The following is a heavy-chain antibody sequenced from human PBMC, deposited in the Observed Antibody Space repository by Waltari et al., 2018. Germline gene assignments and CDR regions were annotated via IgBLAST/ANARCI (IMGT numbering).Heavy chain of an antibody. CDR2: ISAYNGNT. J-gene: IGHJ4*02. Sequence: IRWERQAPGQGLEWMGWISAYNGNTNYAQKLQGRVTMTTDTSTSTAYMELRSLRSDDTAVYYCARGYINMVRGVAYWGQGTLVTVSS. CDR3: ARGYINMVRGVAY. D-gene: IGHD3-10*01. V-gene: IGHV1-18*01.